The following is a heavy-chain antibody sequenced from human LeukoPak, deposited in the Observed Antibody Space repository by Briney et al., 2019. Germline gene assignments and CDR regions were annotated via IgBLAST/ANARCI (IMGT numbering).Heavy chain of an antibody. CDR3: TRGDSHVVHSSSYFRDASDI. J-gene: IGHJ3*02. Sequence: GGSLRLSCAASGFTFSSYWMHWVRQAPGKGLVWVSRINTDGSRTDYADSVKGRFTISRDNAKHTLYLQMNSLRAEDTAVYFCTRGDSHVVHSSSYFRDASDIWGQGTMVTVSS. CDR1: GFTFSSYW. V-gene: IGHV3-74*01. D-gene: IGHD3-22*01. CDR2: INTDGSRT.